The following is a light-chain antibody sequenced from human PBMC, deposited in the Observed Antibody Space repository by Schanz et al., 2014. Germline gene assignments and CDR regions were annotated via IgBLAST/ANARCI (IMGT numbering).Light chain of an antibody. CDR2: AAS. Sequence: DIQMTQSPSSLSASVGDRVTITCRANQGIRNSVAWYQQKPGKVPKLLIYAASTLQSGVPSRFSGSGSGTDFTLTISCLQPEDVATYYGQRTYNAPPQLGQGTKVEIK. V-gene: IGKV1-27*01. CDR3: QRTYNAPPQ. CDR1: QGIRNS. J-gene: IGKJ1*01.